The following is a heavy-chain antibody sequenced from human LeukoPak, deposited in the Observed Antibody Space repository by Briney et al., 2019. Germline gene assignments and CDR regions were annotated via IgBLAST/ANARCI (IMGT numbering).Heavy chain of an antibody. CDR1: GFTFSSYA. J-gene: IGHJ6*04. Sequence: GGSLRLSCAASGFTFSSYAMHWVRQAPGKGLEWVAVISYDGSNKYYADSVKGRFTISRDNSKNTLYLQMNSLRAEDTAVYYCARSAVTTHYYYYGMDVWGKGTTVTVSS. CDR2: ISYDGSNK. CDR3: ARSAVTTHYYYYGMDV. D-gene: IGHD4-17*01. V-gene: IGHV3-30*04.